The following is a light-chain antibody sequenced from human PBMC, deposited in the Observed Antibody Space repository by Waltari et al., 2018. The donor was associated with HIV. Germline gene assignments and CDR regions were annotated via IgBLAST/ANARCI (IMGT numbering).Light chain of an antibody. V-gene: IGLV6-57*03. Sequence: NFMLTQAQSVSESPGKTVTISCTRSSGSIASNFVQWYQQRPGSAPTIVIDEDKERPSAVPHRFSVSIHSSSNSSSLTISVLKTEDEADYYCQSYDSSNHVVFGGGTKLTVL. CDR1: SGSIASNF. CDR3: QSYDSSNHVV. CDR2: EDK. J-gene: IGLJ2*01.